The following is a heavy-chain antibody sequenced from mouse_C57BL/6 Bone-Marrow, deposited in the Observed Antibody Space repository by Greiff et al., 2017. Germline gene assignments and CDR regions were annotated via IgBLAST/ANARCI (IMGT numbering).Heavy chain of an antibody. CDR1: GFSLTSYG. V-gene: IGHV2-6-1*01. D-gene: IGHD1-1*01. Sequence: VKLQESGPGLVAPSQSLSITCTVSGFSLTSYGVHWVRQPPGKGLEWLVVIWSDGSTTYNSALKSRLSISKDNSKSQVFLKMNSLQTDDTAMYYCARHGLLRSYWYFDVWGTGTTVTVSS. CDR2: IWSDGST. CDR3: ARHGLLRSYWYFDV. J-gene: IGHJ1*03.